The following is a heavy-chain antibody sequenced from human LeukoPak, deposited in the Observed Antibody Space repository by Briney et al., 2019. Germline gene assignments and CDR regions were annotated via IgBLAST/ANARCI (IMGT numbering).Heavy chain of an antibody. CDR3: AKDLKWLQLRGGFDY. J-gene: IGHJ4*02. D-gene: IGHD5-24*01. CDR1: GFSFSSYG. Sequence: GGSLRLSCAASGFSFSSYGMHWVRQAPGKGLEWEAVISHDGSNKFYADSVKGRFTISRDNSKNTLYLQMNSLRAEDTAVYYCAKDLKWLQLRGGFDYWGQGTLVTVPS. V-gene: IGHV3-30*18. CDR2: ISHDGSNK.